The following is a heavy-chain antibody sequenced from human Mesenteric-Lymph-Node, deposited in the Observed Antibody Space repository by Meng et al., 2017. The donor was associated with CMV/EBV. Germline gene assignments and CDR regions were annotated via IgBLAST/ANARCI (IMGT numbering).Heavy chain of an antibody. CDR1: YSVTDYA. D-gene: IGHD3-9*01. V-gene: IGHV1-18*04. CDR2: ISGYNGNT. CDR3: ARRLLYYDVLTGSPLDY. J-gene: IGHJ4*02. Sequence: YSVTDYAVSGVRQAPGQGLEWMGWISGYNGNTNYPEKFQDRVTMTTDTSTSTAYMELRSLRPDDTAIYYCARRLLYYDVLTGSPLDYWGQGTLVTVSS.